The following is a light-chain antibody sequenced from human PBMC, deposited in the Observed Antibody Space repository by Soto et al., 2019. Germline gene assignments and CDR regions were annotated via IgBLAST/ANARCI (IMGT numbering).Light chain of an antibody. CDR1: SSDVGDYNY. Sequence: QPALTQPASVSGSPGQSITISCTGTSSDVGDYNYVSWYQQHPGKAPKLMIYEVSNRPSGVSNRFSGSKSGNTASLTISGLQAEDEADYYCSSYTRSSTLYVFGTGTKVTVL. J-gene: IGLJ1*01. CDR3: SSYTRSSTLYV. CDR2: EVS. V-gene: IGLV2-14*01.